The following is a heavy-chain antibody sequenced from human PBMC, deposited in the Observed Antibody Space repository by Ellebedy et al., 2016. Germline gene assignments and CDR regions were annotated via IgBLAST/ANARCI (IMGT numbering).Heavy chain of an antibody. CDR2: IWYDGSNK. Sequence: GESLKISCAASGFTFSSYGMHWVRQAPGKGLEWVAVIWYDGSNKYYADSVKGRFTISRDNSKNTLYLQMNSLRAEDTAVYYCARDASLRKGDEPLDYWGQGTLVTVSS. J-gene: IGHJ4*02. CDR3: ARDASLRKGDEPLDY. CDR1: GFTFSSYG. V-gene: IGHV3-33*08.